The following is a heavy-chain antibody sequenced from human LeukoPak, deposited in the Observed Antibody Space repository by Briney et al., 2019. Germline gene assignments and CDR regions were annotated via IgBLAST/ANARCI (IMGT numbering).Heavy chain of an antibody. V-gene: IGHV4-34*01. CDR1: GGSFSGYY. J-gene: IGHJ4*02. Sequence: SEXLSLTCAVYGGSFSGYYWSWLRQPPGKGLEWIGEINHSGSTNYNPSLTSRVTISVDTSKNQFSLKLSSVTAADTAVYYCARIGLYSGYPIDYWGQGTLVTVSS. D-gene: IGHD5-12*01. CDR3: ARIGLYSGYPIDY. CDR2: INHSGST.